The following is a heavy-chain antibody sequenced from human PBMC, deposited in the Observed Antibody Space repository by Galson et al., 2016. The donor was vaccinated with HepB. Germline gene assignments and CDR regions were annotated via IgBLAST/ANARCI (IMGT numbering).Heavy chain of an antibody. CDR3: AKAEMTTVTRFEH. CDR1: GISFSSYA. Sequence: SLRLSCAASGISFSSYAMSWVRQAPGKGLEWVLAIRGSGGTTYYADSVEGRFTISRDNSKNTLYLQMNCLRVEDTAIYYCAKAEMTTVTRFEHWGQGTLVTVSP. V-gene: IGHV3-23*01. CDR2: IRGSGGTT. J-gene: IGHJ4*02. D-gene: IGHD4-17*01.